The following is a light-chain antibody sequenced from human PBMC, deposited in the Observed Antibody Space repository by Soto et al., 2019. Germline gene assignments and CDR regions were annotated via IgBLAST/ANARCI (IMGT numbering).Light chain of an antibody. J-gene: IGKJ3*01. CDR1: QSVSSSY. CDR2: GAS. CDR3: QQYGSSPFT. Sequence: EIVLTQSPGTLSLSPGERATLSCRASQSVSSSYLAWYQQKPGQTPRLLFYGASSRATGIPDRFSGSGSGTYFTLTISRLDADDFAVYYCQQYGSSPFTFGPGTKVDIK. V-gene: IGKV3-20*01.